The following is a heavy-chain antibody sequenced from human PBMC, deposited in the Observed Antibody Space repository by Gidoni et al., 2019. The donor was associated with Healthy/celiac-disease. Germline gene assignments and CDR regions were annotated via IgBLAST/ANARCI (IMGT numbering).Heavy chain of an antibody. CDR3: ARILDSSSPDCDY. CDR1: GLQRSNARMG. V-gene: IGHV2-26*01. J-gene: IGHJ4*02. CDR2: IFSTYEQ. D-gene: IGHD6-6*01. Sequence: QVTLKESGPVLVKPTETLTLTFTVSGLQRSNARMGLGWIRLPPGKAPEWLAHIFSTYEQSYSTSLKSRLPISKDHSKSQVVLTMTNMDPVDTATYYCARILDSSSPDCDYWGQGTLVTVSS.